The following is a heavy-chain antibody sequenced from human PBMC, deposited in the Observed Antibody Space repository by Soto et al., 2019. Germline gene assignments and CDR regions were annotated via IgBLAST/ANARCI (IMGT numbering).Heavy chain of an antibody. CDR3: ARDLMTGCSSTSCYEKGLMDV. V-gene: IGHV1-46*01. D-gene: IGHD2-2*01. J-gene: IGHJ6*02. Sequence: GESLKISCKGSGYSFTSYYMHWVRQAPGQGLEWMGIINPSGGSTSYAQKFQGRVTMTRDTSTSTVYMELSSLRSEDTAVYYCARDLMTGCSSTSCYEKGLMDVWGQGTTVTVSS. CDR1: GYSFTSYY. CDR2: INPSGGST.